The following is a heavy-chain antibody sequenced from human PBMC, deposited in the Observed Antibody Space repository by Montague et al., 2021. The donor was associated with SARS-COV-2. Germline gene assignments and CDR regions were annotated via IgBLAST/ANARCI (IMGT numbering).Heavy chain of an antibody. CDR1: GGSFDSDNFF. V-gene: IGHV4-39*01. CDR3: ARHLRNDVVTYYPDF. Sequence: SETLSLTCSVSGGSFDSDNFFWGWIRQPPGKRLEWIGVISNGGRTFDNPSLKSRVTISVHTSRNQLSLNVKSVTAADTAVYYCARHLRNDVVTYYPDFWGQGILVTVSS. J-gene: IGHJ4*02. CDR2: ISNGGRT. D-gene: IGHD3-10*01.